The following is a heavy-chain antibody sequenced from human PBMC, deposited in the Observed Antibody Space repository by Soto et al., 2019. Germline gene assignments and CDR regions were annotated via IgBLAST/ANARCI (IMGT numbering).Heavy chain of an antibody. D-gene: IGHD2-2*01. CDR1: GFTFSSYG. CDR2: ISHDGNQK. J-gene: IGHJ5*01. V-gene: IGHV3-30*18. CDR3: VKATLPTAIKFGVDS. Sequence: GGSLRLSCAASGFTFSSYGMHWVRQTPDKGLEWVAVISHDGNQKYYADFAKGRFTISRDNARNTLRLQMNSLRPEDTAFFYCVKATLPTAIKFGVDSWGQGTLVTVSS.